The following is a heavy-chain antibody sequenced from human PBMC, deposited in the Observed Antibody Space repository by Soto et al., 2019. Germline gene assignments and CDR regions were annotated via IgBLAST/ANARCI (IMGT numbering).Heavy chain of an antibody. D-gene: IGHD6-13*01. J-gene: IGHJ6*02. V-gene: IGHV1-2*04. CDR1: GYTFTGYY. CDR3: ARGAAAGNYYYYGMDV. CDR2: INPNSGGT. Sequence: QVQLVQSGAEVKKPGASVKVSCKASGYTFTGYYMHWVRQAPGQGLEWMGWINPNSGGTNYAQKFQGWVTMTRDTSISTAYMELSRLRSDDTAVYYCARGAAAGNYYYYGMDVWGQGTTVTVSS.